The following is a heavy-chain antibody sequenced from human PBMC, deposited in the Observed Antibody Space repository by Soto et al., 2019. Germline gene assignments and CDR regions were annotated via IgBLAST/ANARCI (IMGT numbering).Heavy chain of an antibody. J-gene: IGHJ4*02. V-gene: IGHV1-18*01. Sequence: QVQLVQSGGEVKKPGASVKVSCKASGYTFTSYSFNWVRQAPGQGLEWMGWISGYNGDTKNAQKIQGRVTMTTDTSTSTTYLEVRSLRHDDTAVYYCARTLYSSSWWDYWGQGTLVTVSS. CDR1: GYTFTSYS. D-gene: IGHD6-13*01. CDR3: ARTLYSSSWWDY. CDR2: ISGYNGDT.